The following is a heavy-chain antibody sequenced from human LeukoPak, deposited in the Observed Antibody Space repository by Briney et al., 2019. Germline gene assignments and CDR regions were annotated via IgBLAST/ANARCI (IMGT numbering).Heavy chain of an antibody. Sequence: PSETLSLTCTVSGGAFSSGDSWNWIRQPAGQGLEWIGRLFSSGTTNYNPSLKSRVTISGDTSNNQFSLKLTSVTAADTAMYYCARATWRGATTGTYAFDTWGQGTLVTVSS. V-gene: IGHV4-61*02. CDR2: LFSSGTT. D-gene: IGHD1-26*01. J-gene: IGHJ3*02. CDR3: ARATWRGATTGTYAFDT. CDR1: GGAFSSGDS.